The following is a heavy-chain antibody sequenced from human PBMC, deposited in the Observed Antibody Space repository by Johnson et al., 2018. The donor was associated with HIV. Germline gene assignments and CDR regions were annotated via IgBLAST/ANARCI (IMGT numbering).Heavy chain of an antibody. Sequence: QMLLVESGGGVVQPGRSLRLSCAASGFTFSSYAMHWVRQAPGKGLEWVAVISYDGSNNYYADSVKGRFTISRDNTENLLYLQMNILSAEDTAVYYCARAPEVRGVDALDIWGQGTVVTVSS. CDR1: GFTFSSYA. J-gene: IGHJ3*02. V-gene: IGHV3-30-3*01. D-gene: IGHD3-10*01. CDR2: ISYDGSNN. CDR3: ARAPEVRGVDALDI.